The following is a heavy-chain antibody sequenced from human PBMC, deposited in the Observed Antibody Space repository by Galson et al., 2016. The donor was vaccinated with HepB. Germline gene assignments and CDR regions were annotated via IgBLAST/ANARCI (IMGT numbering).Heavy chain of an antibody. Sequence: SLRLSCAASGFTFSDYWMNWVRQAPGKGLEWVANIRKDGNEKRYVDSVKGRFTISSDIAKNSLHLQMDSLRVEDTAVYYCARGPNYGARSDYLDYWGQGILVTVSS. D-gene: IGHD3-10*01. V-gene: IGHV3-7*03. J-gene: IGHJ4*02. CDR2: IRKDGNEK. CDR1: GFTFSDYW. CDR3: ARGPNYGARSDYLDY.